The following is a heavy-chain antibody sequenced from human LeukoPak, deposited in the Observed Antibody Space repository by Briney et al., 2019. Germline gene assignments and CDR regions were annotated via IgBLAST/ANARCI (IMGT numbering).Heavy chain of an antibody. Sequence: PSETLALTCTVSGGSISSSSYYWGWIRQPPGKGLEWIGSLYFIGQVSYRTSIKRRVTITIDPSKKQFSLKLSSVTAADTSVYYCARQESTQWLSYWGQGTLVTVSS. D-gene: IGHD6-19*01. CDR1: GGSISSSSYY. CDR2: LYFIGQV. V-gene: IGHV4-39*01. J-gene: IGHJ4*02. CDR3: ARQESTQWLSY.